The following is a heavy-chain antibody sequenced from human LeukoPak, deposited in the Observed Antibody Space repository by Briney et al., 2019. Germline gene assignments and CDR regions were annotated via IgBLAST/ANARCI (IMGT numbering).Heavy chain of an antibody. D-gene: IGHD6-19*01. J-gene: IGHJ6*02. CDR2: INHSGST. CDR1: GGSFSGYY. V-gene: IGHV4-34*01. Sequence: SETLSLTCAVYGGSFSGYYWSWIRQPPGKGLEWIGEINHSGSTNYNPSLKSRVTISVDTSKNQFSLKLSSVTAADTAVYYCARLGYSSGWYVYYYGMDVRGQGTTVTVSS. CDR3: ARLGYSSGWYVYYYGMDV.